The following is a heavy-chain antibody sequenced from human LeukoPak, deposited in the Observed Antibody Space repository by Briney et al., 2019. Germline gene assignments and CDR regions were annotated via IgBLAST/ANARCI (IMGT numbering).Heavy chain of an antibody. D-gene: IGHD3-22*01. CDR3: ARERYYYDSSGYYYVRYFDY. Sequence: PGGSLRLSCEASGFTVSSNNMSWVRQAPGKGLEWVSVIYSGGSTYYADSVKGRFTISRDNSKNTLYLQMNSLRAEDTAVYYCARERYYYDSSGYYYVRYFDYWGQGTLVTVSS. V-gene: IGHV3-53*01. J-gene: IGHJ4*02. CDR2: IYSGGST. CDR1: GFTVSSNN.